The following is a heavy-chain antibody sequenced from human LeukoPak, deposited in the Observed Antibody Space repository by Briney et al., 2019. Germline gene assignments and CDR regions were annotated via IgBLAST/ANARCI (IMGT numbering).Heavy chain of an antibody. J-gene: IGHJ3*02. CDR3: AKLHSSSSINAFDI. V-gene: IGHV3-9*01. CDR1: GFTFYDYA. Sequence: GGSLRLSCAASGFTFYDYAMHWVRQAPGKGLEWVSGISWNSGSIGYADSVKGRFTISRDNAKNSLYLQMNSLRAEDTALYYCAKLHSSSSINAFDIWGRGTMVTVSS. CDR2: ISWNSGSI. D-gene: IGHD6-6*01.